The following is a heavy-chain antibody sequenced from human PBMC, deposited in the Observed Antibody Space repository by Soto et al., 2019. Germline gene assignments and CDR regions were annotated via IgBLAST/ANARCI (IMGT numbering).Heavy chain of an antibody. Sequence: QVQLVQSGAEVKKPGASVKVSCKASGYTFTSYGISWVRQAPGQGLEWMGWISAYNGNTNYAQKLQGRVTMTTDTYTSTAYMGLRSLRSDDTAVYYCARDQGYCSGGSCYLEDYFDYWGQGTLVTVSS. CDR3: ARDQGYCSGGSCYLEDYFDY. J-gene: IGHJ4*02. D-gene: IGHD2-15*01. V-gene: IGHV1-18*01. CDR2: ISAYNGNT. CDR1: GYTFTSYG.